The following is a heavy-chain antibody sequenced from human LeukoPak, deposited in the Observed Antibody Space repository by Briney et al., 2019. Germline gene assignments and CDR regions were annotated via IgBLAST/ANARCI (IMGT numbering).Heavy chain of an antibody. Sequence: PGGSLRLSCAASGFTFNNHDMHWLRQAPGKGLEWVAGISYDGRNKYYADSVKGRFTISRDNSKNTLNLQMNSLRTEDTAVYYCAKPRDIDSWAFDVWGQGTMVTVS. J-gene: IGHJ3*01. V-gene: IGHV3-30*18. D-gene: IGHD2-15*01. CDR1: GFTFNNHD. CDR3: AKPRDIDSWAFDV. CDR2: ISYDGRNK.